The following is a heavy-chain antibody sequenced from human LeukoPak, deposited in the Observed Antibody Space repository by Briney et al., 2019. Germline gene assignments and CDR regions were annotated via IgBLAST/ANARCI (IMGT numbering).Heavy chain of an antibody. CDR3: ARQGTGSYFDY. V-gene: IGHV4-59*08. D-gene: IGHD3-10*01. J-gene: IGHJ4*02. Sequence: SETLSLTCTVSGGSISSYYWSWIRQPPGKGLDWIGYIYYSGSTNYNPSLKSRVTISVDTSKNQFSLKLSSVTAADTAVYYCARQGTGSYFDYWGQGTPVTVSS. CDR1: GGSISSYY. CDR2: IYYSGST.